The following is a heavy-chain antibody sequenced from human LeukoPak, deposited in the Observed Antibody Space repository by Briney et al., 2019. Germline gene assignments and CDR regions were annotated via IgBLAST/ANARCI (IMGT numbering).Heavy chain of an antibody. CDR3: AKHISPSYSNRLDF. CDR2: IRYDGSNE. D-gene: IGHD6-13*01. V-gene: IGHV3-30*02. Sequence: PGGSLRLSGGSAEITYSSWIRYLVRQAPGKGLEWVAFIRYDGSNEYYVDSVKGRFTISRDHSKNTLYLQMHSLRTEVMGVYYSAKHISPSYSNRLDFWGQGTLVTVSS. CDR1: EITYSSWI. J-gene: IGHJ4*02.